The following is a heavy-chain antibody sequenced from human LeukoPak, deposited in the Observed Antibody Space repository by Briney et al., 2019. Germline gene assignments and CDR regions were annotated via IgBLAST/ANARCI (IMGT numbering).Heavy chain of an antibody. CDR3: ARGHYYDSSGCLP. J-gene: IGHJ4*02. CDR1: GGSFSGYY. D-gene: IGHD3-22*01. CDR2: INHSGST. Sequence: SETLSLTCAVYGGSFSGYYWSWIRQPPGKGLEWIGEINHSGSTNYNPSLKSRVTISVDTSKNQFSLKLSSVTAADTAVYYCARGHYYDSSGCLPWGQGTLVTVSS. V-gene: IGHV4-34*01.